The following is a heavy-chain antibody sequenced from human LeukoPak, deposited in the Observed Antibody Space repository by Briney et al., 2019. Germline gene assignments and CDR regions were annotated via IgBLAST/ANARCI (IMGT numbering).Heavy chain of an antibody. CDR2: MSGSGGST. CDR1: GFTFSSYG. J-gene: IGHJ4*02. Sequence: GGTLRLSCAASGFTFSSYGFSWVRQAPGKGLEWVSAMSGSGGSTYYADSVKGRFTISRDNSKSTLYIQMNSLRAEDTAVYYSARAKPKNMVRGLIMRRESRYYFDYWGQGTLVTVSS. D-gene: IGHD3-10*01. V-gene: IGHV3-23*01. CDR3: ARAKPKNMVRGLIMRRESRYYFDY.